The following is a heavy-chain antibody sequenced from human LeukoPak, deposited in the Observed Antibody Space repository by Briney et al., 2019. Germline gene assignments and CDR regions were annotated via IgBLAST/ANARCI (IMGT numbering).Heavy chain of an antibody. V-gene: IGHV3-23*01. Sequence: GGSLRLSCAASGFTFSNAWMSWVRQAPGKGLEWVSHISGSGGSTKYSGSVKGRFTISRDNSKNTLYLQINSPGADDTAVYYCAKDQDPHSYGSGSYAPFDYWGQGTLVTVSS. J-gene: IGHJ4*02. D-gene: IGHD3-10*01. CDR2: ISGSGGST. CDR1: GFTFSNAW. CDR3: AKDQDPHSYGSGSYAPFDY.